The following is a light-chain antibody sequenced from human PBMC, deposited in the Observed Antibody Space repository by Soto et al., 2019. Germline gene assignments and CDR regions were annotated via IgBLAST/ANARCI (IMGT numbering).Light chain of an antibody. V-gene: IGLV2-14*01. CDR2: EVS. Sequence: QSVLTQPASVSGSPGQSITISCTGTSSDIGGHNYVSWYQHHPGKVPKLVIYEVSNRAAGFSNRFSGSKSGNTASLTISGLLAEDEADYHCTSFSYTSTLYVFGTGTKVTVL. CDR3: TSFSYTSTLYV. CDR1: SSDIGGHNY. J-gene: IGLJ1*01.